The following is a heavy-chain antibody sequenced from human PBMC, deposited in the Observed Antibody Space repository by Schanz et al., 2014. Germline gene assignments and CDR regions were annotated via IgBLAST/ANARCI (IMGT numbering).Heavy chain of an antibody. D-gene: IGHD3-10*01. CDR2: INPNSGDT. Sequence: QVQLVQSGAEVKKPGASVKVSCKASGYTTFTDYYIHWVRQAPGQGLEWMGWINPNSGDTNYAQKFQGWVTMTRDTSISTAYKEVSRLKSDDTAVYYCARAKRFGDMDVWGQGTTVTVSS. J-gene: IGHJ6*02. V-gene: IGHV1-2*04. CDR1: GYTTFTDYY. CDR3: ARAKRFGDMDV.